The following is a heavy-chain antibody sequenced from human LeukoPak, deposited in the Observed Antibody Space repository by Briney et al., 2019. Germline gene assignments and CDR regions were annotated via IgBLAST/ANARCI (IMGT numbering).Heavy chain of an antibody. CDR3: ASTHYDYVWGSYRPFDY. CDR2: IYHSGST. V-gene: IGHV4-38-2*01. CDR1: GYSISSGYY. Sequence: SETLSLTCAVSGYSISSGYYWGWIRQPPEKGLEWIGSIYHSGSTYYNPSLKSRVTISVDTSKDQFSLKLSSVTAADTAVYYCASTHYDYVWGSYRPFDYWGQGTLVTVSS. D-gene: IGHD3-16*02. J-gene: IGHJ4*02.